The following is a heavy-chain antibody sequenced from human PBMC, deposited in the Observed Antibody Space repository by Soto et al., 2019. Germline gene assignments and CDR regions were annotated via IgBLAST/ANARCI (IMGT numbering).Heavy chain of an antibody. CDR1: GYTFNDYA. J-gene: IGHJ2*01. CDR3: VRCYCSLGSCYACWHFDL. CDR2: ISPSTGDT. D-gene: IGHD2-15*01. Sequence: QVRLVQSGDEVKKPGASVKVSCQASGYTFNDYAVSWVRQAPGQGLEWMGWISPSTGDTDQARNFQDRITMTLDTSTNTAYMGLRSLRSDDTAVYYCVRCYCSLGSCYACWHFDLWGRGTLVTVSS. V-gene: IGHV1-18*01.